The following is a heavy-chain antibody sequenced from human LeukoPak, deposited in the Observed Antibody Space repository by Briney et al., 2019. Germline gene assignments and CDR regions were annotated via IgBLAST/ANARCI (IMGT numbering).Heavy chain of an antibody. CDR2: ISYDGSNK. Sequence: PGGSLRLSCAASGFTFSSYGMHWVRQAPGKGLEWVAVISYDGSNKYYADSVKGRFTISRDNSKNTLYLQMNSLRAEDTAVYYCAKDRTRITMVRGVYDYWGQGTLVTVSS. V-gene: IGHV3-30*18. J-gene: IGHJ4*02. CDR1: GFTFSSYG. CDR3: AKDRTRITMVRGVYDY. D-gene: IGHD3-10*01.